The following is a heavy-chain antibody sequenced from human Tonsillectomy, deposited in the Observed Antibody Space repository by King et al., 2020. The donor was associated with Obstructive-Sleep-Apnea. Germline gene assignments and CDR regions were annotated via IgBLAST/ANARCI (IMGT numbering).Heavy chain of an antibody. CDR3: ANARNYFGSGNDVSYNYSAMDV. D-gene: IGHD3-10*01. Sequence: QLVQSGGGVVQPGRSLGLSCAASGFTFSRYGMHWVRQAPGKGLEWVAFTRYDGSSKYYTDSVKGRFTISRDNSKNTLYLQMNSLRAEDTAVYYCANARNYFGSGNDVSYNYSAMDVGGQGTTVTVSS. CDR2: TRYDGSSK. CDR1: GFTFSRYG. V-gene: IGHV3-30*02. J-gene: IGHJ6*02.